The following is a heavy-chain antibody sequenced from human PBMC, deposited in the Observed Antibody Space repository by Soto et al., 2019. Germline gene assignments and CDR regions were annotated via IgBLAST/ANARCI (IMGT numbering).Heavy chain of an antibody. CDR1: GFTVSSNY. CDR3: ARGGPKWDLQRDYYYGMDV. CDR2: IYSGGST. J-gene: IGHJ6*02. Sequence: PGGSLSLSCAASGFTVSSNYMSWVRQAPGKGLEWVSVIYSGGSTYYADSVKGRFTISRDNSKNTLYLQMNSLRAEDTAVYYCARGGPKWDLQRDYYYGMDVWGQGTTVTVSS. D-gene: IGHD1-26*01. V-gene: IGHV3-53*01.